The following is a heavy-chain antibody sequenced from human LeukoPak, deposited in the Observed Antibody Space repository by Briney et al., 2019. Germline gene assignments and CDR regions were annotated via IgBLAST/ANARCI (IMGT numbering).Heavy chain of an antibody. Sequence: GESLKISCKGSGDSFTNYWIGWVRQMLGKGLEWMGIIYPGDSDTRYSPSFQGQVTISADKSISTAYLQWNSLKASDTAMYYCARSYYDSSGYYYSSFDYWGQGTLVTVSS. CDR1: GDSFTNYW. CDR2: IYPGDSDT. CDR3: ARSYYDSSGYYYSSFDY. J-gene: IGHJ4*02. D-gene: IGHD3-22*01. V-gene: IGHV5-51*01.